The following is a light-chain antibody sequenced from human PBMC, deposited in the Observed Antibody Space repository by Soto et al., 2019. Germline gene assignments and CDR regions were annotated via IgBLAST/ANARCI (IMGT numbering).Light chain of an antibody. Sequence: EIVLTQSPGSLSLPPGERATLSCKASQSVDSSFFAWYQKKPGQAPRLLIYGASKRATGIPDRFSGSGSGTDFTLSISRLVPEDFAVYYCQQYVSSVTFGQGTKVEIK. CDR1: QSVDSSF. V-gene: IGKV3-20*01. CDR3: QQYVSSVT. CDR2: GAS. J-gene: IGKJ1*01.